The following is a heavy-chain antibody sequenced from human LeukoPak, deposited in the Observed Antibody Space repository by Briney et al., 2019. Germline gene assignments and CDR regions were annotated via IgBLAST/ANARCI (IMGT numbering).Heavy chain of an antibody. CDR3: AKDIAAAGTEDY. CDR2: ISGSGGST. CDR1: GFTFSSYA. Sequence: GRSLRLSCAASGFTFSSYAMSWVRQAPGKGLEWVSAISGSGGSTYYADSVKGRFTISRDNSKNTLYLQMNSLRAEDTAVYYCAKDIAAAGTEDYWGQGTLVTVSS. J-gene: IGHJ4*02. D-gene: IGHD6-13*01. V-gene: IGHV3-23*01.